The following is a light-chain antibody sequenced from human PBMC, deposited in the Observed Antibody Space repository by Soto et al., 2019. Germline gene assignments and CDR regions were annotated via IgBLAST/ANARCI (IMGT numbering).Light chain of an antibody. CDR1: SSDVGGYNY. J-gene: IGLJ7*01. Sequence: QSALTQPASVSGSPGQSITISCTGTSSDVGGYNYVSWYQQHPGKAPKLMIYEVSNRPSGIPDRFSGSKSGTSATLGITGLQTGDEADYYCGTWDNSQQAVFGGGTQLTVL. CDR3: GTWDNSQQAV. V-gene: IGLV2-14*01. CDR2: EVS.